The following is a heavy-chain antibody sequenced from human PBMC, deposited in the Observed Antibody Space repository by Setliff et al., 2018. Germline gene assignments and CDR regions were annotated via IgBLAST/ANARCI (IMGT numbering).Heavy chain of an antibody. Sequence: SETLSLTCTVSGGSISSSSYYWGWIRQPPGKGLEWIGSIYYSGSTYYNPSLKSRVNISVDTSKNQFSLKLSSVTAADTAVYYCARAHTWPLPNDNSGYPGWFDPWGQGTLVTVSS. D-gene: IGHD3-22*01. CDR2: IYYSGST. V-gene: IGHV4-39*07. CDR3: ARAHTWPLPNDNSGYPGWFDP. J-gene: IGHJ5*02. CDR1: GGSISSSSYY.